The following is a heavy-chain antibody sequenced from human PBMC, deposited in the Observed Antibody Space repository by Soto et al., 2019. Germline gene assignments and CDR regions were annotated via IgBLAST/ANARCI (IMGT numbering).Heavy chain of an antibody. CDR2: IYYSGST. J-gene: IGHJ4*02. CDR3: AREVAYDILTGYSPFDY. CDR1: GGSISSGGYY. D-gene: IGHD3-9*01. Sequence: SETLSLTCTVSGGSISSGGYYWSWIRQHPGKGLEWIGYIYYSGSTYDNPSLKSRVTISVDTSKNQFSLKLSSVTAADTAVYYCAREVAYDILTGYSPFDYWGQGTLVTVSS. V-gene: IGHV4-31*03.